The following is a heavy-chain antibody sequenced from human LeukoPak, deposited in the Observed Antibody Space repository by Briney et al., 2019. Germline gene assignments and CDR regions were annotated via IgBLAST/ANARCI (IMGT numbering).Heavy chain of an antibody. CDR1: GDSISSSDSY. V-gene: IGHV4-39*01. J-gene: IGHJ5*02. CDR3: ARHIYTETTYWFDP. CDR2: MYFSGRT. D-gene: IGHD4-11*01. Sequence: PSETLSLTCTVSGDSISSSDSYWGWIHQPPGKGLEWIASMYFSGRTYYTPSLKSRVTISLDTSKSQFSLKLSSVTAADTALYYCARHIYTETTYWFDPWGQGTLITVSS.